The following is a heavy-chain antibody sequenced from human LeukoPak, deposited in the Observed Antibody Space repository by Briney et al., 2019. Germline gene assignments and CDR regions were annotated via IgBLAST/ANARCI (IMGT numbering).Heavy chain of an antibody. V-gene: IGHV3-23*01. D-gene: IGHD6-19*01. CDR3: AKVRQWLPHGNLDY. Sequence: PGGSLRLSCAASGFTFSSYAMSWVRQAPGKGLEWVSSIRGSGDSTYYADSVKGRFTISRDNSENTLYLQMNSLRAEDTAVYYCAKVRQWLPHGNLDYWGQGTLVTVSS. CDR2: IRGSGDST. J-gene: IGHJ4*02. CDR1: GFTFSSYA.